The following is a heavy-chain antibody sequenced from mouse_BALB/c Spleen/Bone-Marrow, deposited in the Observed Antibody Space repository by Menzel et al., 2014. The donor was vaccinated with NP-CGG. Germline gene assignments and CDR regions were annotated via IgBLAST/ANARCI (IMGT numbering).Heavy chain of an antibody. V-gene: IGHV1-9*01. Sequence: GQLQQSGAELMKPGASVKIYCKATGYTFSSFWIEWVKQRPGHGLEWIGEILPGSDSTNYNEKLKGKATFTADTSSNTAYMQLSSLTSEDSAVYYCARGDRYDVRFDYWGQGTPLTVSP. D-gene: IGHD2-14*01. CDR3: ARGDRYDVRFDY. CDR2: ILPGSDST. CDR1: GYTFSSFW. J-gene: IGHJ2*01.